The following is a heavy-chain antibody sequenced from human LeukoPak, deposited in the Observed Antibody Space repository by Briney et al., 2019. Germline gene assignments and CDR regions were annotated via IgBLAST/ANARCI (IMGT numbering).Heavy chain of an antibody. CDR2: TTGSGVTT. J-gene: IGHJ3*02. D-gene: IGHD1-26*01. CDR3: AKHSVGATVGWDAFDI. V-gene: IGHV3-23*01. Sequence: GGSLRPSCAASGLPFSDYAMSWVRQAPGKGLEWVAVTTGSGVTTYYADFFKGRFTISRDNSKNTLSLQMDSLRGEDTGVYYCAKHSVGATVGWDAFDIWGQGTLVTVSS. CDR1: GLPFSDYA.